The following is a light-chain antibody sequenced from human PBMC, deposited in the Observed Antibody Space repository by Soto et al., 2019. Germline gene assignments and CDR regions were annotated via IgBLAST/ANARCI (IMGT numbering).Light chain of an antibody. CDR3: ISYTDRQSYL. CDR2: AVS. J-gene: IGLJ1*01. Sequence: QSALTQPPSASGSPGQSVTISCTGTSSDVGGYNYVSWYQQHPGKAPKLIIYAVSDRPPGVSDRFSGSKSGITASLTISGLQTEDEADYYCISYTDRQSYLFGTGTKLTVL. CDR1: SSDVGGYNY. V-gene: IGLV2-8*01.